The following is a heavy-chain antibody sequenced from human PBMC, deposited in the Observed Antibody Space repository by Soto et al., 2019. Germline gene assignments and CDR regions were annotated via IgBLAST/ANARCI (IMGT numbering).Heavy chain of an antibody. Sequence: PSETLSLTCTVSGGSISSSSYYWGWIRQPPGKGLEWIGSIYYSGSTYYNPSLKSRVTISVDTSKNQFSLKLSSVTAADTAVYYCASEGLSINWFDPWGQGTLVTVSS. V-gene: IGHV4-39*01. D-gene: IGHD3-16*02. CDR1: GGSISSSSYY. CDR2: IYYSGST. CDR3: ASEGLSINWFDP. J-gene: IGHJ5*02.